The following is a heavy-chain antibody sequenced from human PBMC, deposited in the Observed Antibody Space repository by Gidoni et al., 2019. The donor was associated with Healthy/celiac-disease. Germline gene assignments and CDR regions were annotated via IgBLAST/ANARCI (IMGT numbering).Heavy chain of an antibody. J-gene: IGHJ6*02. CDR1: GYTFTGYY. Sequence: QVQLVQSGAEVKKPGASVKVSCKASGYTFTGYYMHWVRQAPGQGLEWMGWINPNSGGTNYAQKFQGRVTMTRDTSINTAYMELSRLRSDDTAVYYCARATAAGYYYYGMDVWGQGTTVTVSS. V-gene: IGHV1-2*02. CDR2: INPNSGGT. D-gene: IGHD6-13*01. CDR3: ARATAAGYYYYGMDV.